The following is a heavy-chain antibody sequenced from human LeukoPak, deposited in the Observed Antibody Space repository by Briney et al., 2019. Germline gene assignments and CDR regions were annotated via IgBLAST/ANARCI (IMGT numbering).Heavy chain of an antibody. V-gene: IGHV3-23*01. D-gene: IGHD6-13*01. CDR2: SSGTSDYT. CDR3: ARGYSSSWYFFDY. Sequence: GGSLRLSCAASGFILSSYAMSWVRQAPGKGLEWVATSSGTSDYTYYTDPVKGRFTISRDNSKNTLYLQMNSLRVEDTAVYYCARGYSSSWYFFDYWGQGSLVTVSS. CDR1: GFILSSYA. J-gene: IGHJ4*02.